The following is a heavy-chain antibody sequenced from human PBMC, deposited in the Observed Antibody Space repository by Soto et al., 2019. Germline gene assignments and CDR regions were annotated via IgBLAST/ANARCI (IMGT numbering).Heavy chain of an antibody. CDR2: FDPEDGET. CDR3: ATDGLRDCSSTSCYYWYFDL. CDR1: GYTLTELS. J-gene: IGHJ2*01. Sequence: ASVKVSCKVSGYTLTELSMHWVRQAPGKGLEWMGGFDPEDGETIYAQKFQGRVTMTEDTSTDTAYMELSSLRSEDTAVYYCATDGLRDCSSTSCYYWYFDLWGRGTLVTVSS. V-gene: IGHV1-24*01. D-gene: IGHD2-2*01.